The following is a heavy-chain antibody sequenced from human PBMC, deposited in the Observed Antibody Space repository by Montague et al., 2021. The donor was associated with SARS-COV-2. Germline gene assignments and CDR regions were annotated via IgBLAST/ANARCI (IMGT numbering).Heavy chain of an antibody. D-gene: IGHD6-19*01. CDR2: IYYSGST. V-gene: IGHV4-39*07. J-gene: IGHJ4*02. CDR3: ARERSSGWD. Sequence: SETLSLTCTVSGGSIRSSDNYWSWIRQPPGKGLERIGCIYYSGSTYKNPSLKSRVTLSVDTSENHFSLKLSSVTAADTAVYYCARERSSGWDWGQGTLVTVSS. CDR1: GGSIRSSDNY.